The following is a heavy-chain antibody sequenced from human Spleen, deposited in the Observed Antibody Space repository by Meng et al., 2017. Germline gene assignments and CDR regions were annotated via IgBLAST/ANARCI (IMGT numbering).Heavy chain of an antibody. V-gene: IGHV4-34*01. CDR2: INHSGST. CDR3: ARGPTTMAHDFDY. Sequence: QGRLQEWGGGLLQPSATPSLTCVVSGGSLSDYYWSWIRQPPGKGLEWIGEINHSGSTNYNPSLESRATISVDTSQNNLSLKLSSVTAADSAVYYCARGPTTMAHDFDYWGQGTLVTVSS. CDR1: GGSLSDYY. D-gene: IGHD4-11*01. J-gene: IGHJ4*02.